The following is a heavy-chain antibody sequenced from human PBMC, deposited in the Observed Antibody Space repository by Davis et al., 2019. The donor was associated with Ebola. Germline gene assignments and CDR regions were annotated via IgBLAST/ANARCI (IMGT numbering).Heavy chain of an antibody. CDR3: AREDIVVVPAAITPGYYYYGMDV. V-gene: IGHV3-21*01. J-gene: IGHJ6*02. D-gene: IGHD2-2*02. Sequence: GGSLRLSCAASGFTFTNYAMSWVRQAPGKGLEWVSSISSSSSYIYYADSVKGRFTISRDNAKNSLYLQMNSLRAEDTAVYYCAREDIVVVPAAITPGYYYYGMDVWGQGTTVTVSS. CDR2: ISSSSSYI. CDR1: GFTFTNYA.